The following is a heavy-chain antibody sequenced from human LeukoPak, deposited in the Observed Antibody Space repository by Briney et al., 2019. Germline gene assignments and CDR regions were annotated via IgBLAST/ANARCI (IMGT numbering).Heavy chain of an antibody. CDR2: IGPHSSAT. CDR3: AREGNGLLSQDFDY. CDR1: GFTFTDYY. J-gene: IGHJ4*02. D-gene: IGHD2/OR15-2a*01. Sequence: ASTKVSCKSPGFTFTDYYIHWVRQAPGQGLEWMGYIGPHSSATSSPQEFQGRVAMTRDTSMSTAYMELTRLTSDDTAVYYCAREGNGLLSQDFDYWGQGTLVTVSS. V-gene: IGHV1-2*02.